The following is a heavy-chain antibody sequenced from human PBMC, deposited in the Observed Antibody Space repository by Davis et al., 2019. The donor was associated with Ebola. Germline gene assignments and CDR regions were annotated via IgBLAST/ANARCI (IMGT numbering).Heavy chain of an antibody. CDR3: ARDLGGRSGWYENYYYYGLDV. Sequence: SVKVSCKASGGTFSSYAISWVRQAPGQGLEWMGRIIPILGIANYAQKFKGRVTITADKSTSTAYMELSSLRSEDTAVYYCARDLGGRSGWYENYYYYGLDVWGQGTTVTVSS. D-gene: IGHD6-19*01. J-gene: IGHJ6*02. CDR1: GGTFSSYA. V-gene: IGHV1-69*04. CDR2: IIPILGIA.